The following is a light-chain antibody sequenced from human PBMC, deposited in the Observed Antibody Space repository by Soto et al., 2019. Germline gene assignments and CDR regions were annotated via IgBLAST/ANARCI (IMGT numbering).Light chain of an antibody. V-gene: IGLV2-23*02. CDR3: CSYAGTYTVL. CDR2: DVY. Sequence: QSVLTQPASVSGSPGQSITISCTGTSSDVGSYNLVSWYQQHPGKAPKLMIFDVYKRPSGVSNRFSGSKSGNTASLTISRLQAEDEADYYCCSYAGTYTVLFGGGTKVTVL. J-gene: IGLJ2*01. CDR1: SSDVGSYNL.